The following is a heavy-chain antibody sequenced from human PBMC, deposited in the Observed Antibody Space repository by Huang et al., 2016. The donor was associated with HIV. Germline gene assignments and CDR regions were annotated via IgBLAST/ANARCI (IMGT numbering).Heavy chain of an antibody. CDR3: ARAKDTWDAYDI. CDR2: RSNDGRNN. D-gene: IGHD5-18*01. J-gene: IGHJ3*02. Sequence: QVQLVESGGGVVQPGRSLRLSCAASGFPFNNHAMHWVRQAPGKGLDCVAVRSNDGRNNYYADAVKGRFTISRDSSKSTLFLHMTSLRTEDTAVYYCARAKDTWDAYDIWGQETMVIVSS. V-gene: IGHV3-30*04. CDR1: GFPFNNHA.